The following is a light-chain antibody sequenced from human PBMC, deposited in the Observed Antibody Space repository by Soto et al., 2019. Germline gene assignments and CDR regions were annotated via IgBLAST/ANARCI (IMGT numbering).Light chain of an antibody. CDR3: SSYTGSSTPVI. Sequence: QSALTQPASVSGSPGQSITISCTGTSSDVGGYNYVSWYQQHPGKAPKLMIYDVSNRPSWVSDRFSGSTSVNPASLDISGIQANDEAHSFCSSYTGSSTPVIFGGGTQLTV. V-gene: IGLV2-14*03. CDR1: SSDVGGYNY. J-gene: IGLJ2*01. CDR2: DVS.